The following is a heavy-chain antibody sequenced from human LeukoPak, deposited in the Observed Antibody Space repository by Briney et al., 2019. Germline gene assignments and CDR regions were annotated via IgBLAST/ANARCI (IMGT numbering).Heavy chain of an antibody. CDR2: INHSGST. V-gene: IGHV4-34*01. CDR1: GGSFSGYY. Sequence: SGTLSLTCAVYGGSFSGYYWSWIRQPPGKGLEWIGEINHSGSTNYNPSLKSRVTISVDTSKNQFSLKLSSVTAADTAVYYCARVSSGSYDNDYWGQGTLVTVSS. CDR3: ARVSSGSYDNDY. D-gene: IGHD1-26*01. J-gene: IGHJ4*02.